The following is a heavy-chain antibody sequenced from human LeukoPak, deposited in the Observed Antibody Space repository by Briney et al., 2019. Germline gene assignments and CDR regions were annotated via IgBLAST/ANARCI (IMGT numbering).Heavy chain of an antibody. CDR3: ARGSGYFLDFDY. V-gene: IGHV3-23*01. J-gene: IGHJ4*02. Sequence: PGGSLRLSCAASGFTFSSYAMSWVRQAPGKGLEWVSAISGSGGSTYYADSVKGRFTISRDSSKNTLYLQMNSLRAEDTAVYYCARGSGYFLDFDYWGQGTTVTVSS. CDR1: GFTFSSYA. D-gene: IGHD3-22*01. CDR2: ISGSGGST.